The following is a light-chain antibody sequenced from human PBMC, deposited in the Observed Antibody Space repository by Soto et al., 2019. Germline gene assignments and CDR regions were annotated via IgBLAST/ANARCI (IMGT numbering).Light chain of an antibody. J-gene: IGKJ1*01. CDR2: TAS. V-gene: IGKV1-9*01. Sequence: IHWTHSPSFLSASVLYRVSITCLASQGISSYLAWYQQKPGKAPKLLISTASTLQSGVPSRFSGSGSGTEFTLTISSLQPEDFATYYCQQLNNYPRTFGQGTKVDI. CDR3: QQLNNYPRT. CDR1: QGISSY.